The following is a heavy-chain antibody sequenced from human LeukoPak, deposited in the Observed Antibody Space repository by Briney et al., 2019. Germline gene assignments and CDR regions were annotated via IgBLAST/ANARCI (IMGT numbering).Heavy chain of an antibody. V-gene: IGHV4-34*01. CDR1: GGSFSGYY. CDR2: INDSGST. D-gene: IGHD2-15*01. CDR3: ARDANLYCSGGSCYSAYYYGMDV. Sequence: PSDTLSLTWAVYGGSFSGYYWSWIRQPPGKGLEWIGEINDSGSTNYNPSLKSRVTISVDTSKNQFSLKLSSVTAADTAVYYCARDANLYCSGGSCYSAYYYGMDVWGQGTTATVSS. J-gene: IGHJ6*02.